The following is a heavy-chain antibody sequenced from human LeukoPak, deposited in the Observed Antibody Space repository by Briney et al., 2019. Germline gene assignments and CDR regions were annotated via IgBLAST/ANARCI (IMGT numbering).Heavy chain of an antibody. V-gene: IGHV1-2*02. CDR2: INPDSGGT. Sequence: ASVKVSCKTSGYSFSDYHIQWLRQAPGQGLEWMGWINPDSGGTKSAEKFLGRVSWTRDTSVSTIYMELSRLRSDDTAVYYCAREEDVLNPFDFWGQGTQVTVSS. CDR3: AREEDVLNPFDF. D-gene: IGHD3-16*01. CDR1: GYSFSDYH. J-gene: IGHJ4*02.